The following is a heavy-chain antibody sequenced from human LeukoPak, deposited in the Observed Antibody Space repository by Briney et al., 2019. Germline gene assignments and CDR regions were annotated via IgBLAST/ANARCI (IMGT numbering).Heavy chain of an antibody. CDR3: ARHYCSGGSCYKNWFDP. CDR1: GGSISSSSYY. J-gene: IGHJ5*02. D-gene: IGHD2-15*01. CDR2: IYYSGST. V-gene: IGHV4-39*01. Sequence: SETLSLTCTVSGGSISSSSYYGGWIRQPPGKGLEWIGSIYYSGSTYYNPSLKSRVTISVDTSKNQFSLKLSSVTAADTAVYYCARHYCSGGSCYKNWFDPWGQGTLVTVSS.